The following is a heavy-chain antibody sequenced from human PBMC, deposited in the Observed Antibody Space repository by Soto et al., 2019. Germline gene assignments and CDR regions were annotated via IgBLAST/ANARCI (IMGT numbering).Heavy chain of an antibody. D-gene: IGHD3-9*01. CDR1: GGSISSYY. Sequence: QVQLQESGPGLVKPSETLSLTGTVSGGSISSYYWSWIRQPPGKGLEWIGYIYYSGSTNYNPSLKSRVTISVDTSKNQFSLKLSSVTAADTAVYYCARTKILTGSSPYYYYYYMDVWGKGTTVTVSS. CDR2: IYYSGST. V-gene: IGHV4-59*01. CDR3: ARTKILTGSSPYYYYYYMDV. J-gene: IGHJ6*03.